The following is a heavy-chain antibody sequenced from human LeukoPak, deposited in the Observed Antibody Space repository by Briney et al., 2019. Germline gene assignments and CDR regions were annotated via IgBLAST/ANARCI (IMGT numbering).Heavy chain of an antibody. CDR3: ARGGLVGADWSGFDY. J-gene: IGHJ4*02. V-gene: IGHV3-74*01. CDR1: GFTFSSYW. D-gene: IGHD1-26*01. Sequence: GGSLRLSCAASGFTFSSYWMHWVRQAPGKGLVWVSRINSDGSSASYADSVKGRFTISRDNAKNTLYLQMNSLRAEDTAVYYCARGGLVGADWSGFDYWGQGTLVTVSS. CDR2: INSDGSSA.